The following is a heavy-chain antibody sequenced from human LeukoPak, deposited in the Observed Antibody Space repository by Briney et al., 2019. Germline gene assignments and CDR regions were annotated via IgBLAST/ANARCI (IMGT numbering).Heavy chain of an antibody. CDR3: ARDRSSIAVAGTGFQSLGWH. J-gene: IGHJ4*02. CDR1: GYTFTGYY. V-gene: IGHV1-2*02. CDR2: INPNSGGT. Sequence: ASVKVSCKASGYTFTGYYMHWVRQAPGQGLEWMGWINPNSGGTDYAQKFQGRVTMTRDTSISTAYMELSRLRSDDTAVYYCARDRSSIAVAGTGFQSLGWHWGQGTLVTVSS. D-gene: IGHD6-19*01.